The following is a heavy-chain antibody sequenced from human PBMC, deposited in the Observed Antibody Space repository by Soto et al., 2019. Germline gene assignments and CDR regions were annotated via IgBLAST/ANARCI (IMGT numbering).Heavy chain of an antibody. CDR3: ARAYCSGGSCRINWFDP. CDR2: MNPNSGNT. Sequence: QVQLVQSGAEVKKPGASVKVSCKASGYTFTSYDINWVRQATGQGLEWMGWMNPNSGNTGYAQTFQGRVTMTRNTSISTAYMELSSLRSEDTAVYYCARAYCSGGSCRINWFDPWGQGTLVTVSS. V-gene: IGHV1-8*01. J-gene: IGHJ5*02. CDR1: GYTFTSYD. D-gene: IGHD2-15*01.